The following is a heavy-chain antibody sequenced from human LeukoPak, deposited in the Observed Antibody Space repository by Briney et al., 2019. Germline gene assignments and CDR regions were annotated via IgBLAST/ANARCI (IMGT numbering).Heavy chain of an antibody. V-gene: IGHV1-69*13. D-gene: IGHD3-10*01. CDR3: ARLRRDYYGSGSYRKYNWFDP. CDR1: GGTFSSYA. J-gene: IGHJ5*02. CDR2: IIPIFGTA. Sequence: SVKVSCKASGGTFSSYAISWVRQAPGQGLEWMGGIIPIFGTANYAQKFQGRVTITADESTSTAYMELSSLRSEDTAVYYCARLRRDYYGSGSYRKYNWFDPWGQGTLVTASS.